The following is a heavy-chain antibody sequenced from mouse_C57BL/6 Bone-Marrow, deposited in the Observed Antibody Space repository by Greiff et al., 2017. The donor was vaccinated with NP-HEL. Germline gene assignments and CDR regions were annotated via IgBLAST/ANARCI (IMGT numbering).Heavy chain of an antibody. CDR1: GFTFSSYG. D-gene: IGHD2-5*01. J-gene: IGHJ3*01. CDR2: ISSGGSYT. Sequence: EVKVVESGGDLVKPGGSLKLSCAASGFTFSSYGMSWVRQTPDKRLEWVATISSGGSYTYYPDSVKGRFTISRDNAKNTLYLQMSSLKSEDTAMYYCARRLLYSNFAYWGQGTLVTVSA. V-gene: IGHV5-6*02. CDR3: ARRLLYSNFAY.